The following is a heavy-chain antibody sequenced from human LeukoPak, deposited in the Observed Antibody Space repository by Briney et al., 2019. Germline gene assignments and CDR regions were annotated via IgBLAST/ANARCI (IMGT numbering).Heavy chain of an antibody. V-gene: IGHV3-21*01. J-gene: IGHJ4*02. CDR3: ARGGVDY. D-gene: IGHD3-16*01. CDR1: GFTFSSYS. CDR2: MSSGSSYI. Sequence: KSGGSLRLSCAASGFTFSSYSMNWVRQAPGKGLEWVSSMSSGSSYIYYADSVKGRFTISRDNAKNSLYLQMNSLRAEDTAVYYCARGGVDYWGQGTLVTVSS.